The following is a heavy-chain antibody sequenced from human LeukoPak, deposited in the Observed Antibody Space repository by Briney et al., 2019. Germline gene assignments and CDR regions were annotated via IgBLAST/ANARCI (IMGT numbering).Heavy chain of an antibody. J-gene: IGHJ3*02. CDR3: ARDLRYYDYVWGSYRSHEDAFDI. V-gene: IGHV1-2*02. CDR2: INPNSGGT. D-gene: IGHD3-16*02. Sequence: ASVKVSCKASGYTFTDYYMHWVRQAPGQGLEWMGWINPNSGGTNYAQKFQGRVTMTRDTSISTAYMELSRLRSDDTAVYYCARDLRYYDYVWGSYRSHEDAFDIWGQGTMVTVSS. CDR1: GYTFTDYY.